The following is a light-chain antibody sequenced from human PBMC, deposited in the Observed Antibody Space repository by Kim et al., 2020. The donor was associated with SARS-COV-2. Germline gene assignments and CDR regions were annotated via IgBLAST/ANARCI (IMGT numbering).Light chain of an antibody. CDR3: ATWDDKLNGVV. CDR1: NSNIGDNL. CDR2: DNS. J-gene: IGLJ7*01. V-gene: IGLV1-44*01. Sequence: GQRVTRSCYRTNSNIGDNLVRWYHHLPGTAPKNLIYDNSQRDSGGPDRISGSKAGTSDSLAIGGVQSGDEADYYCATWDDKLNGVVFGGGTQLTVL.